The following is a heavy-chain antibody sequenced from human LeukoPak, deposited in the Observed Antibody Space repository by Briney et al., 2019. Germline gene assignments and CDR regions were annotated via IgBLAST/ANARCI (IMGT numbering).Heavy chain of an antibody. CDR3: ARRGFYDTNGYLFDY. CDR1: GFTFSSYE. J-gene: IGHJ4*02. V-gene: IGHV3-48*03. CDR2: ISTSGSPI. Sequence: PGGSLRLSCAASGFTFSSYEMNWVRQAPGKGLEWVSYISTSGSPIDYGNSVKGRFTISRDNAKNSLYLQMNSLRAEDTALYYCARRGFYDTNGYLFDYWGQGTLVTVSS. D-gene: IGHD3-22*01.